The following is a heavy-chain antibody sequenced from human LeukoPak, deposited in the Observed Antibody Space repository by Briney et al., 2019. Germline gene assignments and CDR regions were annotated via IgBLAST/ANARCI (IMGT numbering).Heavy chain of an antibody. J-gene: IGHJ5*02. CDR2: FDPEDGET. Sequence: ASVKVSCKVSGYTLTELSMHWARQAPGKGLEWMGGFDPEDGETIYAQKFQGRVTMTEDTSTDTAYMELSSLRSEDTAVYYCATDQSRIAAAGTRLNWFDPWGQGTLVTVSS. CDR1: GYTLTELS. CDR3: ATDQSRIAAAGTRLNWFDP. V-gene: IGHV1-24*01. D-gene: IGHD6-13*01.